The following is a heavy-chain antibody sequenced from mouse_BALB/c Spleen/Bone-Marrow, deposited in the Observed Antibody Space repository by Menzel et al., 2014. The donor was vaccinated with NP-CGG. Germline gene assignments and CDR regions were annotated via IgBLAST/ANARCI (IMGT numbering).Heavy chain of an antibody. V-gene: IGHV4-1*02. CDR1: GFDFSRYW. CDR2: INPESNTI. J-gene: IGHJ3*01. CDR3: ARLGYYGWFAY. D-gene: IGHD2-3*01. Sequence: EVKLVESGGGLVQPGGSLKISCAASGFDFSRYWMSWVRQAPGKGLQWIGEINPESNTINYTPSLKDKFIISRDNAKSTLYLQMSKVRSEDTALYCCARLGYYGWFAYWGQGTLVTVSA.